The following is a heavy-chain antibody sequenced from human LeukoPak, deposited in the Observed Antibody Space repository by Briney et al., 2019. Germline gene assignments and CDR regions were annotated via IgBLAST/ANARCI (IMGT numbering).Heavy chain of an antibody. CDR2: ISSTGSYT. J-gene: IGHJ4*02. CDR1: GFTFSYYY. V-gene: IGHV3-11*03. D-gene: IGHD3-10*01. CDR3: ARLNTNYYGSGSYFPRYNFDY. Sequence: PGGSLRLSCAASGFTFSYYYMSWIRQAPGKGLEWVSHISSTGSYTNYADSVKGRFTISRDNAKNSLYLQMNSLRAEDTAVYYCARLNTNYYGSGSYFPRYNFDYWGQGTLVTVSS.